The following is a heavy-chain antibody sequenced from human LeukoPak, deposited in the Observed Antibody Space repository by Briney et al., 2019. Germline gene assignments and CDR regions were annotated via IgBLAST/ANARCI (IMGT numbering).Heavy chain of an antibody. CDR1: GGTFSSSA. CDR3: ATRPPYCSSTSCYQYDY. CDR2: IIPIFGTA. J-gene: IGHJ4*02. D-gene: IGHD2-2*01. V-gene: IGHV1-69*05. Sequence: SVKVSFKASGGTFSSSAISWVRQAPGQGLEWMGGIIPIFGTANYAQKFQGRVTITTDESTSTAYMELSSLRSDDTAVYYCATRPPYCSSTSCYQYDYWGQGTLVTVSS.